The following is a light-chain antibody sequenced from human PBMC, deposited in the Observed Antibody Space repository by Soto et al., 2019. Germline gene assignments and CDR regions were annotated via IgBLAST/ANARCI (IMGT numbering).Light chain of an antibody. J-gene: IGLJ1*01. CDR1: SSDVGAYNY. CDR2: DVS. Sequence: QSLLTQPASVSGSPGQSITISCTGTSSDVGAYNYVSWYQQHPGKAPKVMIYDVSNRPSGVSDRFSGSKSGNTASLTISGLQAEDEADYYCLSFAISSTYVFGTGTKVTVL. V-gene: IGLV2-14*01. CDR3: LSFAISSTYV.